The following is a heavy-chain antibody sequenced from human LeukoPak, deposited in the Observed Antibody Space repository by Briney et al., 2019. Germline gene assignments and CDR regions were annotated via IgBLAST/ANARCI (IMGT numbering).Heavy chain of an antibody. CDR1: GYTFTSYW. CDR2: IYPGDSDT. Sequence: GESLKISCKGSGYTFTSYWSVWVRQMPGKGLEWMGIIYPGDSDTRYSPSFQGQVTISADKSISTAYLQLSSLKASDTAMYYCARQFPLRKVRAVIAWFDPEGQGTRVTVSS. D-gene: IGHD3-10*01. V-gene: IGHV5-51*01. CDR3: ARQFPLRKVRAVIAWFDP. J-gene: IGHJ5*02.